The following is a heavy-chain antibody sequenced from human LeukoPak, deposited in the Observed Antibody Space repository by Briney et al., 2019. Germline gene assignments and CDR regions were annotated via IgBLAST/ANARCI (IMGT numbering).Heavy chain of an antibody. CDR2: IKQDGSEK. V-gene: IGHV3-7*01. CDR3: ARDTTPGIAVSDAPRYFDL. CDR1: GFTFSSYW. J-gene: IGHJ2*01. D-gene: IGHD6-19*01. Sequence: GGSLRLSCAASGFTFSSYWMSWVRQAPGKGLEWVANIKQDGSEKYYVDSVRGRFTISRDNAKNSLYLQMNSLRAEDTAVYYCARDTTPGIAVSDAPRYFDLWGRGTLVTVSS.